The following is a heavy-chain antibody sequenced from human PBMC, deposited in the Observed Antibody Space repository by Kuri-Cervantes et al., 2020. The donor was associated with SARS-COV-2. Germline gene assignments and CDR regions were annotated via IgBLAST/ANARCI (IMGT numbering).Heavy chain of an antibody. V-gene: IGHV3-30-3*01. CDR1: GFTFSSYA. Sequence: GESLKISCAASGFTFSSYAMHWVRQAPGKGLEWVAVISYDGSNKYYAASVKGRFTISRDNSKNTLYLQMNSLRAEDTAVYYCAREGIAAAPKDYWGQGTLVIVSS. J-gene: IGHJ4*02. CDR2: ISYDGSNK. CDR3: AREGIAAAPKDY. D-gene: IGHD6-13*01.